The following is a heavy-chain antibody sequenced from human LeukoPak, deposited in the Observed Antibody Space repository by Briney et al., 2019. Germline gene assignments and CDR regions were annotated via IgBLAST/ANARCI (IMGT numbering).Heavy chain of an antibody. CDR1: GYTFTSYD. CDR3: ATMGYYDSSGYSPTRYYYGMDV. Sequence: ASVKVSCKASGYTFTSYDINWVRQATGQGLEWMGRMNPNSGNTGYAQKFQGRVTMTRNTSISTAYMELSSLRSEDTAVYYCATMGYYDSSGYSPTRYYYGMDVWGQGTTVTVSS. J-gene: IGHJ6*02. D-gene: IGHD3-22*01. CDR2: MNPNSGNT. V-gene: IGHV1-8*01.